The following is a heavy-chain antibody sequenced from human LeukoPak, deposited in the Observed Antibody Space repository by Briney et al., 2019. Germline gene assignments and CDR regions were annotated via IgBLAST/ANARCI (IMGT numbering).Heavy chain of an antibody. CDR1: GGSFSGYY. J-gene: IGHJ4*02. Sequence: SETLSLTCAVYGGSFSGYYWSWIRQPPGKGLEWIGEINHSGSTNYNPSLKSRVTISVDTSKNQFSLKLSSVTAADTAVYYCAKGSVFDYWGQGTLVTVSS. V-gene: IGHV4-34*01. CDR2: INHSGST. CDR3: AKGSVFDY.